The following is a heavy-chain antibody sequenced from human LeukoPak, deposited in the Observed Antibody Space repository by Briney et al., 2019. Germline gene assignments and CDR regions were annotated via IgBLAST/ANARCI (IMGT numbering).Heavy chain of an antibody. Sequence: ASVKVSCKASGYTFTGYYMHWVRQAPGQGLEWMGWINPNSGGTNYAQKFQGRVTTTRDTSISTAYMELSRLRSDDTAVYYCARLSVGSDSSGLGGDYFDYWGQGTLVTVSS. CDR3: ARLSVGSDSSGLGGDYFDY. V-gene: IGHV1-2*02. J-gene: IGHJ4*02. CDR2: INPNSGGT. D-gene: IGHD3-22*01. CDR1: GYTFTGYY.